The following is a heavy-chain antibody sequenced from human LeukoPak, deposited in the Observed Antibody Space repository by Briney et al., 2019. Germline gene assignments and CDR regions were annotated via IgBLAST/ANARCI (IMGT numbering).Heavy chain of an antibody. CDR2: ISWNSGSI. Sequence: SLRLSCAASGFTFDDYARHWVRQAPGKGLEWVSGISWNSGSIGYAASVKGRFTISRDNAKNSLYLQMPSLSAEDTDLSSCAKDNGFSSSGDAFDIWGQGTMATVSS. CDR3: AKDNGFSSSGDAFDI. J-gene: IGHJ3*02. D-gene: IGHD6-13*01. V-gene: IGHV3-9*01. CDR1: GFTFDDYA.